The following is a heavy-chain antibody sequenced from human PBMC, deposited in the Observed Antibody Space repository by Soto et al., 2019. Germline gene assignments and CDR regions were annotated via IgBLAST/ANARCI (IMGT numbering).Heavy chain of an antibody. CDR3: AIARYWSSTSCLYAFDI. D-gene: IGHD2-2*01. J-gene: IGHJ3*02. V-gene: IGHV3-30-3*01. CDR2: ISYDGSNK. CDR1: GFTFNSYA. Sequence: QVQLVESGGGVVQPGRSLRLSCAASGFTFNSYAMHWVRQAPGKGLEWVAVISYDGSNKYYADSVKGRFTISRDNSKNTVYLQMNSLRAEDTAVYYCAIARYWSSTSCLYAFDIWGQGTIVTVSS.